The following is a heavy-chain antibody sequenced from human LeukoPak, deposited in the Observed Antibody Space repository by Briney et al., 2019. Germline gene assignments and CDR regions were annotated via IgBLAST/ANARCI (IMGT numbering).Heavy chain of an antibody. Sequence: SETLSLTCTVSGGSLNSESYYCARIRQPPGKGLEWIGSIYYSGSTYYNPSLKSRVTISEDTSKNQFSLKLSSVNAADTAVYYCARPIWQAFDVWRQGAMVIVSS. D-gene: IGHD2-21*01. CDR2: IYYSGST. CDR1: GGSLNSESYY. J-gene: IGHJ3*01. CDR3: ARPIWQAFDV. V-gene: IGHV4-39*01.